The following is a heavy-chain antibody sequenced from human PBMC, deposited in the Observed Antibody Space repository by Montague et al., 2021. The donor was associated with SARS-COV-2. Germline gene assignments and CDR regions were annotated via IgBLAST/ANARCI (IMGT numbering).Heavy chain of an antibody. CDR2: ISSGSHYT. CDR3: ARIFLVVPPGIALYYFDY. Sequence: SLRLSCAASGFTFGDYYMTWIRQAPGKGLEWISDISSGSHYTNYAGSVKGRFTISRDDAKQSLYLEMDSLRAEDTAVYYCARIFLVVPPGIALYYFDYWGQGALVTVSS. J-gene: IGHJ4*02. V-gene: IGHV3-11*03. CDR1: GFTFGDYY. D-gene: IGHD6-13*01.